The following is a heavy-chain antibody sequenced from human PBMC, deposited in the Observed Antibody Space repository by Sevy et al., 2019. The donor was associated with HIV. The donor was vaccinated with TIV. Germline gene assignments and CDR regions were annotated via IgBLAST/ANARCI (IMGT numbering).Heavy chain of an antibody. CDR1: GYSFTSYD. Sequence: ASVKVSCRTSGYSFTSYDINWVRQATGQGLEWMGWMSAKSGNTGYAQKFQGRVTMTRDTSISTAYMELSSLRSEDTAVYYCARWWCTSYYYYYAMDVWGQGTTVTVSS. D-gene: IGHD2-8*02. CDR2: MSAKSGNT. V-gene: IGHV1-8*01. CDR3: ARWWCTSYYYYYAMDV. J-gene: IGHJ6*02.